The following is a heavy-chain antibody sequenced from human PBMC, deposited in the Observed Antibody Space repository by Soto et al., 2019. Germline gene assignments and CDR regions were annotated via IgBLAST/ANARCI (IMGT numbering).Heavy chain of an antibody. CDR3: AGGNTSSSWYGDYYYYGMDV. D-gene: IGHD6-13*01. Sequence: TLSLTCAVYGGSFSGYYWSGIRQPPGKGLEWIGEINHSGSTNYNPSLKSRVTISVDTSKNQFSLKLSSVTAADTAVYYCAGGNTSSSWYGDYYYYGMDVWGQGTTVTVSS. V-gene: IGHV4-34*01. J-gene: IGHJ6*02. CDR2: INHSGST. CDR1: GGSFSGYY.